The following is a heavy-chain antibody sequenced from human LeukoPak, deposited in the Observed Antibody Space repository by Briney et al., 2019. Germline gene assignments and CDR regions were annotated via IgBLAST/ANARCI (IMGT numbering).Heavy chain of an antibody. CDR3: ATDTDYSTYGNY. D-gene: IGHD4-11*01. Sequence: ASVKVSCTVSGYTLTELSMHWVRQAPGKGLERMGGFDPEDGETIYAQKFQGRVTMTEDTSTDTAYMELSSLRSEDTAVYYCATDTDYSTYGNYWGQGTLVTVSS. CDR2: FDPEDGET. J-gene: IGHJ4*02. CDR1: GYTLTELS. V-gene: IGHV1-24*01.